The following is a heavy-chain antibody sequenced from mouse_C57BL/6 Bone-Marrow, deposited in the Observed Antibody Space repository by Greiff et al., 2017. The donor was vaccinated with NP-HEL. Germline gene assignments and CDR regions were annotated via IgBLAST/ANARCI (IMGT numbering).Heavy chain of an antibody. CDR1: GFTFSSYA. CDR3: ARGPTGTGFAY. CDR2: ISDGGSYT. V-gene: IGHV5-4*01. Sequence: EVHLVESGGGLVKPGGSLKLSCAASGFTFSSYAMSWVRQTPEKRLEWVATISDGGSYTYYPDNVKGRFTISRDNAKNNLYLQMSHLKSEDTAMYYCARGPTGTGFAYWGQGTLVTVSA. D-gene: IGHD4-1*01. J-gene: IGHJ3*01.